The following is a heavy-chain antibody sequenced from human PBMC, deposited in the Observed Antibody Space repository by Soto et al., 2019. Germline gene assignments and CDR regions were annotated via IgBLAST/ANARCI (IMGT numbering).Heavy chain of an antibody. D-gene: IGHD3-3*01. J-gene: IGHJ6*02. V-gene: IGHV3-43*01. CDR3: ARETLSFGSALDV. Sequence: GVSLRLSCAASGFRFDDYNMHWVRQAPGKGLEWVSLITWNGGNTYYADSVKGRFTISRDGTTQSVFLQMTSLKREDTGLYYCARETLSFGSALDVWGQGTTVTVSS. CDR1: GFRFDDYN. CDR2: ITWNGGNT.